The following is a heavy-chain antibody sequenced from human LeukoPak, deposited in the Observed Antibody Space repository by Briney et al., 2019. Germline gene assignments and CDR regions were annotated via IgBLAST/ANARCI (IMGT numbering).Heavy chain of an antibody. CDR2: ISGSSSYI. CDR1: GFTFSIYS. Sequence: GGSLRLSCAASGFTFSIYSMNWFRQAPGKGLEWVSFISGSSSYIFYADSVKGRFTISRDNAKRSLYLQMNSLRAEDTAVYYCASRYSSGWYYYYYYMDVWGKGTTVTVSS. J-gene: IGHJ6*03. V-gene: IGHV3-21*01. D-gene: IGHD6-19*01. CDR3: ASRYSSGWYYYYYYMDV.